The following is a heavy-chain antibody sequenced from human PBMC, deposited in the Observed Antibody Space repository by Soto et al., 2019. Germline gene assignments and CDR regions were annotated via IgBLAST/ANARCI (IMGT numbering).Heavy chain of an antibody. Sequence: EVHLVDSGGGLVQPGRSLRLSCAASGFTFDDYAMHWVRQTPGKGLEWVSGISWNSGTIGYADSVKGRFTISRDNAKNSLYLQMNSLRAEDTALYYCAKGSGLYYDSSGYYFEYWGQGTLVTVAS. V-gene: IGHV3-9*01. D-gene: IGHD3-22*01. CDR1: GFTFDDYA. CDR2: ISWNSGTI. J-gene: IGHJ4*02. CDR3: AKGSGLYYDSSGYYFEY.